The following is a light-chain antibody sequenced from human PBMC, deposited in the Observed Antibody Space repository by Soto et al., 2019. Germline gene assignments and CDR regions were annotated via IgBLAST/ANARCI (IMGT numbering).Light chain of an antibody. V-gene: IGKV1-39*01. CDR2: AAS. Sequence: DIQITQSPSSVSASVGDRITITCRASQTLNNYLTWFQQKPGKAPKVLIYAASTLQSGVPSRFSGSGSGAEFTLTISSXQPEDFATYYCQQSFSPLLTFGGGTKVDIK. CDR1: QTLNNY. J-gene: IGKJ4*01. CDR3: QQSFSPLLT.